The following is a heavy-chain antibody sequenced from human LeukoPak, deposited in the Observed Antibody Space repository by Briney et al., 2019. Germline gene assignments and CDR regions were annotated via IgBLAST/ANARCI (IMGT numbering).Heavy chain of an antibody. D-gene: IGHD2-2*01. J-gene: IGHJ4*02. CDR1: GFTSSSYS. CDR2: ISSSSSYI. CDR3: ARESLYQLPPNFDY. V-gene: IGHV3-21*01. Sequence: PGGSLRLSCAASGFTSSSYSMNWVRQAPGKGLEWVSSISSSSSYIYYADSVKGRFTISRDNAKNSLYLQMNSLRAEDTAVYYCARESLYQLPPNFDYWGQGTLVTVSS.